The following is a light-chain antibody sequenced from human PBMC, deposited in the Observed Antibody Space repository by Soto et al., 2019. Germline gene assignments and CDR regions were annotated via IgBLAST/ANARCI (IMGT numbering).Light chain of an antibody. CDR3: QQYGSSPET. CDR1: QSVSSAY. J-gene: IGKJ1*01. CDR2: DVS. Sequence: NQSPSTLSASVGDRDTITCRASQSVSSAYLAWYQQKPGQAPRLLIYDVSSRATGIPDRFSGSGSGTDFTLTVSRLEPEDFAVYYCQQYGSSPETFGQGTKVDI. V-gene: IGKV3-20*01.